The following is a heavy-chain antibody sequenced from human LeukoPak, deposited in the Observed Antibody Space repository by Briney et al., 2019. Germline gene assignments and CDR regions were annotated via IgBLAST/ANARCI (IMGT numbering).Heavy chain of an antibody. Sequence: PGGSPRLSCAASGFTVSDNYMSWVRQAPGKGLEWVSVIYSDGSTYYADSVKGGFTISRDNSKNTVYLQMNSLRAEDTAVYYCARDPGYDYGYDYWGQGTLVTVSS. V-gene: IGHV3-66*01. CDR2: IYSDGST. D-gene: IGHD5-18*01. CDR1: GFTVSDNY. J-gene: IGHJ4*02. CDR3: ARDPGYDYGYDY.